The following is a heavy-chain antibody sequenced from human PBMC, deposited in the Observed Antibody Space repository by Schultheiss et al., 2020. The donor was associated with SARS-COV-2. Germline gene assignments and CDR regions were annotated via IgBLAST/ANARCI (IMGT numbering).Heavy chain of an antibody. CDR3: ARDPSDIVVVTAPRFDY. Sequence: GESLKISCAASGFTFSSYGMHWVRQAPGKGLEWVAVIWYDGSNKYYADSVKGRFTISRDNAKNTLYLQMNSLRAEDTAVYYCARDPSDIVVVTAPRFDYWGQGTLVTVSS. CDR2: IWYDGSNK. V-gene: IGHV3-33*08. D-gene: IGHD2-21*02. J-gene: IGHJ4*02. CDR1: GFTFSSYG.